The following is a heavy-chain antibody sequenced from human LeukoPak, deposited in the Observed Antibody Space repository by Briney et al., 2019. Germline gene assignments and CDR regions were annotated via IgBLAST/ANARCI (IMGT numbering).Heavy chain of an antibody. V-gene: IGHV3-21*01. J-gene: IGHJ4*02. CDR1: GFTLSSYS. CDR2: ISSSSSYI. CDR3: AISRYDSYFDY. D-gene: IGHD5-12*01. Sequence: PGGSLRLSCAVSGFTLSSYSMNWVRQAPGKGLEWVSSISSSSSYIYYADSVKGRFTISRDNAKNSLYLQMNSLRAEDTAVYYCAISRYDSYFDYWGQGTLVTVSS.